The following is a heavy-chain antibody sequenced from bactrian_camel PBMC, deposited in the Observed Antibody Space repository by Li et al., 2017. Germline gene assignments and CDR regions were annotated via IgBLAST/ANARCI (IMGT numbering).Heavy chain of an antibody. V-gene: IGHV3S40*01. CDR1: GFAFSSYD. J-gene: IGHJ4*01. CDR3: TKGVGGTPYN. D-gene: IGHD6*01. CDR2: ITGGGGTT. Sequence: DVQLVESGGGLVQPGGSLRLSCAASGFAFSSYDMSWVRQAPGKGLEWVSAITGGGGTTPYADSVKGRFTISRDNAKNMVYLQLNSLKTEDTAMYYCTKGVGGTPYNWGQGTQVTVS.